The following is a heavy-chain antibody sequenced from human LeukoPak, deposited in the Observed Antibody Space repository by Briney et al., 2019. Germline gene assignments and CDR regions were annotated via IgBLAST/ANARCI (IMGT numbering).Heavy chain of an antibody. J-gene: IGHJ4*02. CDR1: GGTFSSYA. V-gene: IGHV1-69*04. CDR2: IIPIFGIA. D-gene: IGHD5-24*01. CDR3: ALGGTKLQDLSADY. Sequence: ASVKVSCKASGGTFSSYAISWVRQAPGQGLEWMGRIIPIFGIANYAQKFQGRVTITADKSTSTAYMELSSLRSEDTAVYYCALGGTKLQDLSADYWGQGTLVTVSS.